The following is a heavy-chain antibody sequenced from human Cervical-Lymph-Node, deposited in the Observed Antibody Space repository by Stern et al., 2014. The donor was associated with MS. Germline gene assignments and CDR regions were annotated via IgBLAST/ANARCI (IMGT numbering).Heavy chain of an antibody. CDR1: GGSISSYY. CDR2: IYYSGST. Sequence: QVQLQESGPGLVKPSETLSLTCTVSGGSISSYYWSWIRQPPGKGLEWIGYIYYSGSTNYNPSLKSRVTISVDTSKNQFSLKLSSVTAADTAVYYCARDNWNDGFDYWGQGTLVTVSS. CDR3: ARDNWNDGFDY. J-gene: IGHJ4*02. D-gene: IGHD1-1*01. V-gene: IGHV4-59*01.